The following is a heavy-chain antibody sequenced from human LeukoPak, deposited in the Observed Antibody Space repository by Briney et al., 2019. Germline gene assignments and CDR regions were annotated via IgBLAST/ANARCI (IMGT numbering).Heavy chain of an antibody. J-gene: IGHJ3*02. CDR1: GGSISSSSYY. V-gene: IGHV4-39*07. CDR3: ARASTGPPKRWPQRSFDI. Sequence: SETLSLTCTVSGGSISSSSYYWGWIRQPPGKGLEWIGSIYYSGSTYYNPSLESRVTISVDTSKNQFSLKLSSVTAADTAVYYCARASTGPPKRWPQRSFDIWGQGTMVTVSS. D-gene: IGHD5-24*01. CDR2: IYYSGST.